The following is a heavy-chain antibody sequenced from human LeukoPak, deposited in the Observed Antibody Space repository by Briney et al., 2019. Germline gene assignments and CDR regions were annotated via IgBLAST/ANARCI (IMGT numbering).Heavy chain of an antibody. D-gene: IGHD4/OR15-4a*01. CDR3: ARRDYAAWFDP. J-gene: IGHJ5*02. CDR1: GDSITSGAFY. Sequence: SESLSLTCNVSGDSITSGAFYWAWIRQSPGKGLEWIGNVYYSGSTQYNPSLRGRVSISMDKTKNQFSLNLNSVSVTDTAIYYCARRDYAAWFDPWGQGTLVTVSS. CDR2: VYYSGST. V-gene: IGHV4-39*01.